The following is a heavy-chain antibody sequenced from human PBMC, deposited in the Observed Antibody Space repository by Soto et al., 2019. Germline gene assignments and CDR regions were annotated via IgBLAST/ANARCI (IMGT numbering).Heavy chain of an antibody. J-gene: IGHJ6*02. CDR2: ITWDGGSI. Sequence: GGSLRLSCTASGFNFHDYSIHWVRQTPGKGLEWVSFITWDGGSIYFADSVKGRFTISRDNSKNSLTLEINSLRSEDSGLYYCAKGGFGGYGMDVWGQGTTVTVSS. CDR1: GFNFHDYS. D-gene: IGHD6-25*01. V-gene: IGHV3-43*01. CDR3: AKGGFGGYGMDV.